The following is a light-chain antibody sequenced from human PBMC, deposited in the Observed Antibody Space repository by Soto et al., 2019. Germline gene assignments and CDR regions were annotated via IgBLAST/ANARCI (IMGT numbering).Light chain of an antibody. CDR1: SSDVGGYNY. J-gene: IGLJ1*01. V-gene: IGLV2-14*01. Sequence: QSLLTQPSSVSGSPGQSITISCTGTSSDVGGYNYVSWYQQHPGKAPKLMIYDVSNRPSGVSNRFSDSKSGNTASLTISGLQAEDEADYYCSSYTSSSHYVFGTGTKVTVL. CDR2: DVS. CDR3: SSYTSSSHYV.